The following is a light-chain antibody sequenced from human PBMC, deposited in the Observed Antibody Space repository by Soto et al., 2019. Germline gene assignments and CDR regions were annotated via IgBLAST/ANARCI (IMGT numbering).Light chain of an antibody. CDR2: EVS. CDR1: SSDVGGYNY. J-gene: IGLJ1*01. CDR3: SSYAGSNNLIV. V-gene: IGLV2-8*01. Sequence: ALTQPPSATGSTCRSSTIPCTGTSSDVGGYNYVSWFQQHPGKAPKLMIYEVSKRPSGVPDRFSGSKSGNTASLTVSGLQAEDEADYYCSSYAGSNNLIVFGTGTKVTVL.